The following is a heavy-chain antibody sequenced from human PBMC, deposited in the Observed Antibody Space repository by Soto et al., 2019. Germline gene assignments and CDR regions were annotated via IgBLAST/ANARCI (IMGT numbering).Heavy chain of an antibody. V-gene: IGHV3-30-3*02. CDR3: AKPGDPDY. CDR2: LSYDGNNK. J-gene: IGHJ4*02. Sequence: QVQLVESGGGVVQPGRSLRLSCAASGFTFSNLAMHWVRQAPGQGLQWVAVLSYDGNNKYDADSVKGRFTLSRDNSKNTLYLQMNSLRAEDTAVYYCAKPGDPDYWGQGTLVTVSS. CDR1: GFTFSNLA.